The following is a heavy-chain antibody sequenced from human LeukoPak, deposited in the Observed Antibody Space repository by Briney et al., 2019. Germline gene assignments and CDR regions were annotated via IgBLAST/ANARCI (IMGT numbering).Heavy chain of an antibody. Sequence: GGSLRLSCAASGFTFSNYGMHWVRQAPGKGLDWVAFIHYDGSNKYYADSVKGRFTISRDNSKNTLYPQMNSLRAEDTAVYYCARVWRLRADYYYYMDVWGKGTTVTISS. J-gene: IGHJ6*03. CDR3: ARVWRLRADYYYYMDV. D-gene: IGHD5-12*01. CDR1: GFTFSNYG. V-gene: IGHV3-30*02. CDR2: IHYDGSNK.